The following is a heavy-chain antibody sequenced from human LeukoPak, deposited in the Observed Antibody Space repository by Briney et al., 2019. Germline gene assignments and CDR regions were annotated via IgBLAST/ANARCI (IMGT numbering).Heavy chain of an antibody. CDR2: IYYSGST. J-gene: IGHJ5*02. Sequence: SETLSLTCTVSGGSISSYYWSWIRQPPGKGLEWIGYIYYSGSTNYNPSLKSRVTVSVDTSKNQFSLKLSSVTAADTAVYYSARGGLLWFGESNWFDPWGQGTLVTVSS. CDR1: GGSISSYY. CDR3: ARGGLLWFGESNWFDP. V-gene: IGHV4-59*01. D-gene: IGHD3-10*01.